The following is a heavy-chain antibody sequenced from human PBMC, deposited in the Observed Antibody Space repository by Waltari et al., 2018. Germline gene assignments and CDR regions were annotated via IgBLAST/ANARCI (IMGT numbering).Heavy chain of an antibody. J-gene: IGHJ6*02. CDR1: EFTLSHYW. Sequence: HLVESGGGLVQPGGSLKLSCAASEFTLSHYWMTWGGQSPGKGLEWVANIRGDGSEKYYVDSVKGRFVISRDNAKNILYLQMDSLTVEDTAVYYCARITTEESITGMDVWGQGTTVSVSS. CDR3: ARITTEESITGMDV. V-gene: IGHV3-7*01. D-gene: IGHD3-3*01. CDR2: IRGDGSEK.